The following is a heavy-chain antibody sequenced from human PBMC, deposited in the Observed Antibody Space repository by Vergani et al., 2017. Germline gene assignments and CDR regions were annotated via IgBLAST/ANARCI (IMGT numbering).Heavy chain of an antibody. J-gene: IGHJ6*02. Sequence: QVQLVQSGAEVKKPGSSVKVSCKASGGTFSSYAISWVRQAPGRGLEWMGGIIPIFGTANYAQKFQGRVTITADESTSTAYMELSSLRSEDTAVYYCARDCMFLGSSTSCYSPPYYYYGMDVWGQGTTVTVSS. CDR1: GGTFSSYA. V-gene: IGHV1-69*01. CDR3: ARDCMFLGSSTSCYSPPYYYYGMDV. CDR2: IIPIFGTA. D-gene: IGHD2-2*01.